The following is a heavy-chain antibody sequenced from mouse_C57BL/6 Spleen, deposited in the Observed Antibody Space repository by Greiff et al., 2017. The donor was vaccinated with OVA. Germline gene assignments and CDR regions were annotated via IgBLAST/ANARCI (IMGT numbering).Heavy chain of an antibody. CDR2: IYPSDSET. CDR3: ARSGRGYGSSDWYFDV. D-gene: IGHD1-1*01. V-gene: IGHV1-61*01. J-gene: IGHJ1*03. CDR1: GYTFTSYW. Sequence: QVQLQQPGAELVRPGSSVKLSCKASGYTFTSYWMDWVKQRPGQGLEWIGNIYPSDSETHYNQKFKDKATLTVDKSSGTAYMQLSSLTSEDSAVSYCARSGRGYGSSDWYFDVWGTGTTVTVSS.